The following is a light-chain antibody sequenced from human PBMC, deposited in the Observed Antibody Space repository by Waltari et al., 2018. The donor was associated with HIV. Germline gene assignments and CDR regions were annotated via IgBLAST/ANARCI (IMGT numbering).Light chain of an antibody. V-gene: IGKV1-6*01. CDR3: LQDYNYPLT. CDR1: QGIRTD. CDR2: TAS. J-gene: IGKJ1*01. Sequence: AIQMTQSPSSLSASVGDRVTISCRASQGIRTDLGWYQQKPGKDPKLLIYTASSLQSGVPSRFSGRGSGTDFTLTISSLEPEDFATYYCLQDYNYPLTFGQGTKVEIK.